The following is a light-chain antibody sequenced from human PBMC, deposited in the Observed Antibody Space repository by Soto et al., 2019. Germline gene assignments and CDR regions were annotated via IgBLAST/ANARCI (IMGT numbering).Light chain of an antibody. V-gene: IGKV3-15*01. CDR2: DAC. CDR3: QHYLTWPLT. Sequence: VLTQSPATLSVSTGERATLSSRATQSVGSTLAWYHQEPGRAPRLLIYDACTRATGIPARFSGAGSGTEFTLTISRLQSDDFAVYYCQHYLTWPLTFGGGTRVEL. CDR1: QSVGST. J-gene: IGKJ4*01.